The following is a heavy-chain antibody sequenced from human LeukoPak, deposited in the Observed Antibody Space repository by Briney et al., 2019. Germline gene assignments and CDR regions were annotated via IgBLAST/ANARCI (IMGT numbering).Heavy chain of an antibody. CDR2: IKQDGSEK. CDR1: GFTFSSYW. D-gene: IGHD2-15*01. V-gene: IGHV3-7*01. CDR3: ARDVFTVVVAATLSPGTFDY. Sequence: GGSLRLSCAASGFTFSSYWMSWVRQAPGKGLEWVANIKQDGSEKYYVDSVKSRFTISRDNAKNSLYLQMNSLRAEDTAVYYCARDVFTVVVAATLSPGTFDYWGQGTLVTVSS. J-gene: IGHJ4*02.